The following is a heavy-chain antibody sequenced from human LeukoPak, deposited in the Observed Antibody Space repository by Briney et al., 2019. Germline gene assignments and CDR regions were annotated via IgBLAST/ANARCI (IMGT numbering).Heavy chain of an antibody. J-gene: IGHJ4*02. V-gene: IGHV3-66*01. Sequence: GGSLRLSCAASGFTVSSNYMSWVRQAPGKGLEWVSVIYSGGSTYYADTVKGRFTISRDNSKNTLYLQMNSLRAEDTAVYYCARVDYGDYGFDYWGQGTLVTVSS. CDR1: GFTVSSNY. D-gene: IGHD4-17*01. CDR3: ARVDYGDYGFDY. CDR2: IYSGGST.